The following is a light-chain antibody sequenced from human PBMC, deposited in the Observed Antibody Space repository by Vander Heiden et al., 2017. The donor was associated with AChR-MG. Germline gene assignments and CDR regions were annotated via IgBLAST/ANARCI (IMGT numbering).Light chain of an antibody. J-gene: IGKJ1*01. CDR2: EAS. CDR1: QRISRW. CDR3: QQENSLTWT. V-gene: IGKV1-5*03. Sequence: DIQMTQSPSTLSASVGDRVTITCRASQRISRWLAWYQQKPGKAPKLLIYEASSLETGVPSRFSGSGYGTEFTLTINSLQPDDFATYYCQQENSLTWTFGQGTKVEIE.